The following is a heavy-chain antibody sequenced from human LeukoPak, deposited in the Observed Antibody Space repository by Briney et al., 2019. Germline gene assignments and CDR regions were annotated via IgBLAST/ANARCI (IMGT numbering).Heavy chain of an antibody. J-gene: IGHJ4*02. CDR1: GSSISSSSYY. V-gene: IGHV4-39*01. D-gene: IGHD3-22*01. Sequence: PSETLSLTCTVSGSSISSSSYYWGCIRQPPGKGLEWIGSIYYSGSTYYNPSLKSRVTISVDTSKNQFSLKLSSVTAADTAVYYCASSDSSGYYPRGDYWGQGTLVTVSS. CDR3: ASSDSSGYYPRGDY. CDR2: IYYSGST.